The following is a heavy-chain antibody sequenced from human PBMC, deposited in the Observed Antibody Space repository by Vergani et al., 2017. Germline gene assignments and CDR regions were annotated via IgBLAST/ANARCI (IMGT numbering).Heavy chain of an antibody. CDR2: IYYSGST. Sequence: QLQLQESGPGLVKPSATLSLTCSVSGASIRSSNYYWGWIRQPPGKGLEWIASIYYSGSTYNNPSLKSRVTISVDTYKNQFSLQLSSVTAADTAVYFCERHSTVEWLVKLGWIDPWGQGILVTVSS. D-gene: IGHD6-19*01. CDR1: GASIRSSNYY. CDR3: ERHSTVEWLVKLGWIDP. V-gene: IGHV4-39*01. J-gene: IGHJ5*02.